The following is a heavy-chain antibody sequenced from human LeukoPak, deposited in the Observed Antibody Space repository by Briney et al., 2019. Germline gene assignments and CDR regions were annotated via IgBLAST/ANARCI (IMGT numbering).Heavy chain of an antibody. D-gene: IGHD2-2*01. V-gene: IGHV3-11*01. Sequence: GGSLRLSCAASVFTFIDYYMSWIRQAPGKGREWVSYIISIGSTIYYADSVKGRCTISRDNAKNSLYLQMNSLRAEDTAVYYCERAVGAVPAAIYYCYMDVWGKGTTVTVSS. CDR1: VFTFIDYY. J-gene: IGHJ6*03. CDR3: ERAVGAVPAAIYYCYMDV. CDR2: IISIGSTI.